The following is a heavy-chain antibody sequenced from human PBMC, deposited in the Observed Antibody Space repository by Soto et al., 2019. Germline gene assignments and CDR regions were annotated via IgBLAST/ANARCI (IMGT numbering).Heavy chain of an antibody. J-gene: IGHJ3*02. D-gene: IGHD3-10*01. CDR3: ARGNYYGSGGTGDAFDI. CDR2: IGTAGDT. Sequence: PGGSLRLSCAASGFTFSSYDMHWVRQATGKGLEWVSAIGTAGDTYYPGSVKGRFTISRENAQNSLYLQMNSLRAGDTAVYYCARGNYYGSGGTGDAFDIWGQGTMVTVSS. V-gene: IGHV3-13*01. CDR1: GFTFSSYD.